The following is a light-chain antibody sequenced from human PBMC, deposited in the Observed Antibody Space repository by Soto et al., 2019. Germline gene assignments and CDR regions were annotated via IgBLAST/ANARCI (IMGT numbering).Light chain of an antibody. CDR1: QSVNTN. V-gene: IGKV3-15*01. CDR3: QQYNKLTWS. J-gene: IGKJ1*01. CDR2: GAA. Sequence: EIVMTQSPATLSVSPGQRVTLSCRASQSVNTNLAWYQHKPGQAPRLIIYGAATGATGIPARFSAAGSGTEFTLTISGLQSEDFAVYYCQQYNKLTWSFGQGTKVEI.